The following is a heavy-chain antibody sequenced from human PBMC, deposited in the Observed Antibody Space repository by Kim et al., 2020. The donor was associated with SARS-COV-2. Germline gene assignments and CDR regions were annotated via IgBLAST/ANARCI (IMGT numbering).Heavy chain of an antibody. CDR1: GYTLTELS. CDR2: FDPEDGET. Sequence: ASVKVSCKVSGYTLTELSMHWVRQAPGKGLEWMGGFDPEDGETIYAQKFQGRVTMTEDTSTDTAYMELSSLRSEDTAVYYCATVAGAKYDYVWGGYRGNRGWFDPWGQGTLVTVSS. J-gene: IGHJ5*02. CDR3: ATVAGAKYDYVWGGYRGNRGWFDP. V-gene: IGHV1-24*01. D-gene: IGHD3-16*02.